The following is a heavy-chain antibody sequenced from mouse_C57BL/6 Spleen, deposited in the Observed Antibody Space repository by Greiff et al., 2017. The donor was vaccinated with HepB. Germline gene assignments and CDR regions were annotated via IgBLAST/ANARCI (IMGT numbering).Heavy chain of an antibody. CDR3: TGGYGSSYAMGY. D-gene: IGHD1-1*01. CDR2: IRLKSDNYAT. V-gene: IGHV6-3*01. Sequence: EVKVEESGGGLVQPGGSMKLSCVASGFTFSNYWMNWVRQSPEKGLEWVAQIRLKSDNYATHYAESVKGRFTISRDDSKSSVYLQMNNLRAEDTGIYYCTGGYGSSYAMGYWGQGTSVTVSS. J-gene: IGHJ4*01. CDR1: GFTFSNYW.